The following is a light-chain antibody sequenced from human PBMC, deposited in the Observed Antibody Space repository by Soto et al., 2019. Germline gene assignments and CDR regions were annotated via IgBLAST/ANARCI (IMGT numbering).Light chain of an antibody. CDR3: SSYTSSSTPG. CDR1: SSDVGGYNY. Sequence: QSVLTQPASGSGSPGQSITISCTGTSSDVGGYNYLSWYQQHPGNAPKRIIYDVSNRPSGVSNSFSGSKSGNTASLTISGLQAEDEADYYCSSYTSSSTPGFGGGTKVTVL. J-gene: IGLJ2*01. CDR2: DVS. V-gene: IGLV2-14*01.